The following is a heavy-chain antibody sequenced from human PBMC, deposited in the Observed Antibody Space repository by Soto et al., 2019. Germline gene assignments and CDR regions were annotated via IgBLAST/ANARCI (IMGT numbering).Heavy chain of an antibody. CDR2: ISSSGSTI. CDR1: GFTFSSYE. D-gene: IGHD5-18*01. Sequence: EVQLVESGGGLVQPGGSLRLSCAASGFTFSSYEMNWVRQAPGKGLEWVSYISSSGSTIYYADSVKGRFTISRDNAKNSLYLQMNSLRAEDTAVYYCARDGSYGFTSYFDYWGQGTLVTVSS. V-gene: IGHV3-48*03. CDR3: ARDGSYGFTSYFDY. J-gene: IGHJ4*02.